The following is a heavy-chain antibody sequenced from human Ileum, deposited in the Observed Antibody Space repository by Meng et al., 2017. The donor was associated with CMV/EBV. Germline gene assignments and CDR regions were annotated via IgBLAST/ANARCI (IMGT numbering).Heavy chain of an antibody. D-gene: IGHD6-13*01. CDR3: AKEWAQVDWAHLGSWYRSSNRFPHGGGMDV. V-gene: IGHV3-30*02. Sequence: APGKGLEWVAFIRYDGSNKYYADSVKGRFTISRDNSKNTLYLQMNSLRAEDTAVYYCAKEWAQVDWAHLGSWYRSSNRFPHGGGMDVWGQGTTVTVSS. CDR2: IRYDGSNK. J-gene: IGHJ6*02.